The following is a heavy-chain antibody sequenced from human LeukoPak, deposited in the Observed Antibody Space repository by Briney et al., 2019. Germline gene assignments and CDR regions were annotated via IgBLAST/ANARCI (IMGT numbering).Heavy chain of an antibody. CDR3: AKDRQYYDFWSGYYTPMYYFDY. Sequence: PGGSLRLSCAASGFTFDDYAMHWVRQAPGKGLEWVSGISWNSGSIGYADSVKGRFTISRDNAKNSLYLQMNSLRAEDTAVYYCAKDRQYYDFWSGYYTPMYYFDYWGQGTLVTVSS. J-gene: IGHJ4*02. CDR2: ISWNSGSI. CDR1: GFTFDDYA. V-gene: IGHV3-9*01. D-gene: IGHD3-3*01.